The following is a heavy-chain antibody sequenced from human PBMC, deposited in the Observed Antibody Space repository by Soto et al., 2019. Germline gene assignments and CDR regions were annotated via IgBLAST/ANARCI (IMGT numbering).Heavy chain of an antibody. Sequence: QVQLVQSGAEVKKPGASVKESCKGSGFTFSSFPIHWVRQAPGQRLERMRWINVGNGDTRYSPKFQGRGAISRDPSASTVSMDLSSLGSEDTAVLYCAILNWGAFDYWGQGTLVTVSS. J-gene: IGHJ4*02. CDR3: AILNWGAFDY. D-gene: IGHD7-27*01. V-gene: IGHV1-3*01. CDR2: INVGNGDT. CDR1: GFTFSSFP.